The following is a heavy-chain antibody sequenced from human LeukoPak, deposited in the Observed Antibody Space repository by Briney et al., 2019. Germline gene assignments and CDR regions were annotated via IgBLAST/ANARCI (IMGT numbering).Heavy chain of an antibody. CDR2: IIPIFGTA. V-gene: IGHV1-69*13. CDR1: GGTFSSYA. D-gene: IGHD6-13*01. Sequence: ASVKVSCKASGGTFSSYAISWVRQAPGQGLEWMGGIIPIFGTANYAQKFQGRVSITADESTSTTYMELSSLRSEDTAVYYCAGAGLAAAGTLDYWGQGTLVTVSS. J-gene: IGHJ4*02. CDR3: AGAGLAAAGTLDY.